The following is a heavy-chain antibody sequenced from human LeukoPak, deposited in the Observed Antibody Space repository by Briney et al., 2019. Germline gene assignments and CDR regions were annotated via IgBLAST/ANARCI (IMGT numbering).Heavy chain of an antibody. CDR2: IYYSGST. D-gene: IGHD1-26*01. V-gene: IGHV4-59*01. J-gene: IGHJ4*02. CDR1: AGSISSYY. CDR3: AMLENGATFDY. Sequence: SETLSLTCTVSAGSISSYYWSWIRQPPGEGLEWIGYIYYSGSTNYNPSLKSRVTISVHTSKNQFSLKLSSVTAADTAVYYCAMLENGATFDYWGQGTLVTVSS.